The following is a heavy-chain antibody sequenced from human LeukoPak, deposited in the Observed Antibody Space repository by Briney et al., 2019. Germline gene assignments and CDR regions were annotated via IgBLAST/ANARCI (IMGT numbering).Heavy chain of an antibody. CDR3: ARDNPAYYDFWSGYYRVSWFDP. Sequence: ASVKVSCKASGYTFISYGISWVLQAPGQGPEWMGWISAYNGNTNYAQKLQGRVTMTTDTSTSTAYMELRSLRSDDTAVYYCARDNPAYYDFWSGYYRVSWFDPWGQGTLVTVSS. J-gene: IGHJ5*02. V-gene: IGHV1-18*01. CDR1: GYTFISYG. CDR2: ISAYNGNT. D-gene: IGHD3-3*01.